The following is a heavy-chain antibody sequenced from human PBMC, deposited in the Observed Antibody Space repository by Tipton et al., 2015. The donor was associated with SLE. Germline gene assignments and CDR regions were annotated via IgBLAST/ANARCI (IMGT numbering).Heavy chain of an antibody. D-gene: IGHD1-26*01. CDR3: AKGGELLRRYYYYGMDV. CDR1: GFTFSSYG. V-gene: IGHV3-30*18. J-gene: IGHJ6*02. Sequence: SLRLSCAASGFTFSSYGMHWVRQAPGKGLEWVAVISYDGSNKYYADSVKGRFTISRDNSKNTLYLQMNSLRAEDTAVYYCAKGGELLRRYYYYGMDVWGQGTTVTVSS. CDR2: ISYDGSNK.